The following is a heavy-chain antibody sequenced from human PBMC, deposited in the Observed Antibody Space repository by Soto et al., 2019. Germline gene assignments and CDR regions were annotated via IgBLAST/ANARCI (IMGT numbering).Heavy chain of an antibody. CDR2: IWYDGSNK. D-gene: IGHD2-15*01. V-gene: IGHV3-33*01. CDR3: ASSCSGGSCYTRRFDY. CDR1: GFTFSSYG. Sequence: SGGGVVQPGRSLRLSCAASGFTFSSYGMHWVRQAPGKGLEWVAVIWYDGSNKYYADSVKGRFTISRDNSKNTLYLQMNSLRAEDTAVYYCASSCSGGSCYTRRFDYWGQGTLVTVSS. J-gene: IGHJ4*02.